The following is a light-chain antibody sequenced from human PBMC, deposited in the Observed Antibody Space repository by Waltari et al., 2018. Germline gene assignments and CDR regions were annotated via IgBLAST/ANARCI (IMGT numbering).Light chain of an antibody. CDR1: SSDVGNYKR. V-gene: IGLV2-23*02. CDR3: SSYAGSSKGV. J-gene: IGLJ2*01. Sequence: QSALTQPASVSGSPGQSITISCTGTSSDVGNYKRVSWYQQHPGTAPNLMIYAVSKRPSVVSDRFSGSKSGDMASLTISGLQPEDEAEYFCSSYAGSSKGVFGGGTKVTVL. CDR2: AVS.